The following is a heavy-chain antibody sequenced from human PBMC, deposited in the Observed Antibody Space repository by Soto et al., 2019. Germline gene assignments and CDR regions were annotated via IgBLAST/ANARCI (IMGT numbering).Heavy chain of an antibody. J-gene: IGHJ5*02. CDR1: GYSINSGYY. Sequence: PSETLSLTCAVSGYSINSGYYWGWIRQPPGKGLAWIGSISHSGSAYYNPSLKSRVTMPVDTSKNQFSLKLSSVTAADTAVYYCARVPVVAATPSRAGWFDPWGQGTLVTVSS. CDR3: ARVPVVAATPSRAGWFDP. D-gene: IGHD2-15*01. CDR2: ISHSGSA. V-gene: IGHV4-38-2*01.